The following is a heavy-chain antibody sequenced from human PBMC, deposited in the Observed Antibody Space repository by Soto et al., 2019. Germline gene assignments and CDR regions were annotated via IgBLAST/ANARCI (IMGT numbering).Heavy chain of an antibody. CDR1: GYTFTKYD. J-gene: IGHJ5*02. Sequence: ASVKVSCKASGYTFTKYDMHWVRQAPGQGLEWMGLINPSSGTTNYAQTFQGRVTMTRDTSTSTVYMELSSLRSEDTAVYYCARDQGVVVTGPFIDLWGQGTLVTVSS. CDR3: ARDQGVVVTGPFIDL. V-gene: IGHV1-46*01. D-gene: IGHD2-15*01. CDR2: INPSSGTT.